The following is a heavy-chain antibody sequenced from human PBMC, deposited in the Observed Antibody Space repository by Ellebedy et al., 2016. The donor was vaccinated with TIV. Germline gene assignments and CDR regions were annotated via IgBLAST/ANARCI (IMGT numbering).Heavy chain of an antibody. CDR3: ARDAGYYGSSGYDSFDF. Sequence: AASVKVSCKASGYTFTSYAMHWVRQAPGQRLEWMGWINAGNGNTKYSQKFQGRVTLSRDTSASTAEMELSSLRSEDTAVYYCARDAGYYGSSGYDSFDFWGQGTLVTVSS. J-gene: IGHJ4*02. D-gene: IGHD3-22*01. V-gene: IGHV1-3*01. CDR1: GYTFTSYA. CDR2: INAGNGNT.